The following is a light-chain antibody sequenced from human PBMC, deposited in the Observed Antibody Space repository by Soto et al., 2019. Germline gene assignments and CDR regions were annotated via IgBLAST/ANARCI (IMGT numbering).Light chain of an antibody. V-gene: IGKV3-15*01. J-gene: IGKJ1*01. CDR2: GAS. Sequence: EIVMTQSPATLSVSPGERATLSCRASQNVNNNLVWYQQKPGQAPRLLIYGASTRATGIPGRFSGSGSGTEFTLSINSLQSEDFAVYYCQQYNNWPRTFGQGTKVEVK. CDR1: QNVNNN. CDR3: QQYNNWPRT.